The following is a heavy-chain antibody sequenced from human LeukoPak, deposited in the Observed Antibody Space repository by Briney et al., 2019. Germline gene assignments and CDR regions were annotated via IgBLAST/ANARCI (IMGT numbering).Heavy chain of an antibody. D-gene: IGHD3/OR15-3a*01. J-gene: IGHJ4*02. Sequence: PGGSLRLSCAVSGITLSSYGMSWVRQAPGKGLEWVAGISDSGGSTNYADSVKGRFTISRDNPKNTLYLQMNSLRAEDTAVYFCAKRGVVIRVILVGFHKEAYYFASWGQGAPVTVSS. CDR3: AKRGVVIRVILVGFHKEAYYFAS. CDR1: GITLSSYG. V-gene: IGHV3-23*01. CDR2: ISDSGGST.